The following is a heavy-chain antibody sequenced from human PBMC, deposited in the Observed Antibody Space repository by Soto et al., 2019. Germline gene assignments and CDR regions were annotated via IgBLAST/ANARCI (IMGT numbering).Heavy chain of an antibody. CDR1: GYTFTSYG. J-gene: IGHJ4*02. CDR3: ARAGPFSGSPHHPFDY. D-gene: IGHD3-10*01. V-gene: IGHV1-18*01. CDR2: ISAYNGNT. Sequence: ASVKVSCKASGYTFTSYGISWVRQAPGQGLEWMGWISAYNGNTNYAQKLQGRVTMTTDTSTSTAYMELRSLRSDDTAVYYCARAGPFSGSPHHPFDYWSQGTLVTVSS.